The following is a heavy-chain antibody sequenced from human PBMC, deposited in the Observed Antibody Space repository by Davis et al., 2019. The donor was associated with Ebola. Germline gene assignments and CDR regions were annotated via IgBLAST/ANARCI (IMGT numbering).Heavy chain of an antibody. D-gene: IGHD2-15*01. CDR3: AREGCSGGSCYGWFDP. J-gene: IGHJ5*02. V-gene: IGHV1-8*01. CDR1: GYTFTSYD. CDR2: MNPNSGNT. Sequence: ASVKVSCKASGYTFTSYDINWVRQATGQGLEWMGWMNPNSGNTGYAQKFQGWVTMTRDTSISTAYMELSRLRSDDTAVYYCAREGCSGGSCYGWFDPWGQGTLVTVSS.